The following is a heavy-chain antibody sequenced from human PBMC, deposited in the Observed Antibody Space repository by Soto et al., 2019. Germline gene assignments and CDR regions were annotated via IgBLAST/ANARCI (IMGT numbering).Heavy chain of an antibody. V-gene: IGHV2-5*02. J-gene: IGHJ2*01. Sequence: QITLKESGPTLVKPTQTLTLTCTFSGFSLSTSGVGVGWIRQPPGKALEWLALIYWDDDKRYSPSLKSRLTITKDTSKNRVVLTMTNMDPVDTATYYCAHRRLGAGDRGYFDLWGRGTLVTVSS. D-gene: IGHD7-27*01. CDR3: AHRRLGAGDRGYFDL. CDR2: IYWDDDK. CDR1: GFSLSTSGVG.